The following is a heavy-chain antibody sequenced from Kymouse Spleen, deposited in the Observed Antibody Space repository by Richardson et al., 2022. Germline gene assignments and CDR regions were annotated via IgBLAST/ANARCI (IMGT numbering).Heavy chain of an antibody. CDR1: GGSISSSSYY. Sequence: QLQLQESGPGLVKPSETLSLTCTVSGGSISSSSYYWGWIRQPPGKGLEWIGSIYYSGSTYYNPSLKSRVTISVDTSKNQFSLKLSSVTAADTAVYYCARQMYSSSLFDYWGQGTLVTVSS. V-gene: IGHV4-39*01. CDR3: ARQMYSSSLFDY. CDR2: IYYSGST. D-gene: IGHD6-6*01. J-gene: IGHJ4*02.